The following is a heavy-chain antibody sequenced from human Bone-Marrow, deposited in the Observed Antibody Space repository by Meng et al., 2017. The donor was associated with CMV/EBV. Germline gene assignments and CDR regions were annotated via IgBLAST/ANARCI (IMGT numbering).Heavy chain of an antibody. J-gene: IGHJ1*01. Sequence: ASVKVSCKASGYTFTSYYMHWVRQAPGQGLEWMGIINPSGGSTSYAQKFQGRVTMTRDTSTSTVYMELSILRSEDTAVYYCARGDQQLDSAEYFQHWGQGTLVTVSS. CDR2: INPSGGST. CDR1: GYTFTSYY. CDR3: ARGDQQLDSAEYFQH. D-gene: IGHD6-13*01. V-gene: IGHV1-46*01.